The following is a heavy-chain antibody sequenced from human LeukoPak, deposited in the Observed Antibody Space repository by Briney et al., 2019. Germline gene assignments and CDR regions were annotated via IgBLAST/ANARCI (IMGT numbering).Heavy chain of an antibody. J-gene: IGHJ5*02. Sequence: PGGSLRLSCAASGFTFSNGWMSWVRQAPGKGLEWVGLIRDSGEAFYADFARGRFAISRDESENTLYLQMNSLRVEDTAVYFCARDRAANQDWVEFDPWGQGTPVIVSS. D-gene: IGHD3/OR15-3a*01. CDR1: GFTFSNGW. CDR3: ARDRAANQDWVEFDP. CDR2: IRDSGEA. V-gene: IGHV3-66*03.